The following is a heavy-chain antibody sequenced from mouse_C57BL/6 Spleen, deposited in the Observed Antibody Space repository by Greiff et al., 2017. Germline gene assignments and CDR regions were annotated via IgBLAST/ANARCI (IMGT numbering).Heavy chain of an antibody. J-gene: IGHJ4*01. CDR3: ARSEATHYAIDY. CDR2: IYPGDGDT. D-gene: IGHD1-1*01. Sequence: QVQLQQSGAELVKPGASVKISCKASGYAFSSYWMNWVKQRPGKGLEWIGQIYPGDGDTNYNGKFKGKATLTADKSSSTAYMQLSSLTSEDSAVYFCARSEATHYAIDYWGQGTSVTVSS. CDR1: GYAFSSYW. V-gene: IGHV1-80*01.